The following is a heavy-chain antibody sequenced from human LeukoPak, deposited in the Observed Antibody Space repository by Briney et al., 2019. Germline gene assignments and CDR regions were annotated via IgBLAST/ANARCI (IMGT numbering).Heavy chain of an antibody. V-gene: IGHV3-23*01. J-gene: IGHJ6*03. CDR1: GFTSSSQA. CDR3: TILNYYYYYMDV. Sequence: GASLRLSCAADGFTSSSQAMSSVSQAPGNWLEWVSAISGGGVSTYYADSVKGRFTISRDNSKNTLYLQMNSLRAEDTAVYYVTILNYYYYYMDVWGKGTTVTVSS. CDR2: ISGGGVST. D-gene: IGHD3-9*01.